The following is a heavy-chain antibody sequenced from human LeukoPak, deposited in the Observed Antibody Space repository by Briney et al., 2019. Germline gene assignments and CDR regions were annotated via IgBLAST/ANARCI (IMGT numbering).Heavy chain of an antibody. Sequence: ASVKVSCKASGYTFTGYYMHWVRQAPGQGLEWMGWINPNSGGTNYAQKFQGRVTMTRDTSISTAYMELSRLRSDDTAVYYCARPVEMATIYFDYWGQGTLVTVSS. V-gene: IGHV1-2*02. D-gene: IGHD5-24*01. CDR3: ARPVEMATIYFDY. CDR2: INPNSGGT. CDR1: GYTFTGYY. J-gene: IGHJ4*02.